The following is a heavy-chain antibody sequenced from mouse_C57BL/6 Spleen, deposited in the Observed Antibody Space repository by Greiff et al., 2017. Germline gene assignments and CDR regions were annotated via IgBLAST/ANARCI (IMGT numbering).Heavy chain of an antibody. CDR2: FTMYSDAT. D-gene: IGHD2-3*01. V-gene: IGHV1-49*01. CDR1: YFAFMASA. Sequence: QVQLQQSGAELVRPGSSVKLSCKASYFAFMASAMHWVKQRPGHGLEWIGSFTMYSDATEYSENFKGKATLTANTSSSTAYMELSSLTSEDSAVYYCARSDDVYYVFAYWGQGTLLTVSA. J-gene: IGHJ3*01. CDR3: ARSDDVYYVFAY.